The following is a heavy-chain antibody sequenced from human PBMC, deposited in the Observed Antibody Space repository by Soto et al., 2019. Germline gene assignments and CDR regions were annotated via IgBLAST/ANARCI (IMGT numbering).Heavy chain of an antibody. V-gene: IGHV3-30-3*01. D-gene: IGHD6-19*01. CDR2: ISYDGSNK. CDR3: ARDINSGWQIYYYYGTDV. J-gene: IGHJ6*02. Sequence: PGGSLRLSCAASGFTFSSYAMHWVRQAPGKGLEWVAVISYDGSNKYYADSVKGRFTISRDNSKNTLYLQMNSLRAEDTAVYYCARDINSGWQIYYYYGTDVWGQGTTVTVSS. CDR1: GFTFSSYA.